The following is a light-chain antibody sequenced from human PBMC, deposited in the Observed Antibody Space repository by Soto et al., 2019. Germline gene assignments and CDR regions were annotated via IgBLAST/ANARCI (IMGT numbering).Light chain of an antibody. J-gene: IGKJ1*01. V-gene: IGKV3-20*01. CDR1: QSISSNY. CDR3: QQYGSSPRT. Sequence: EIVLTQSPGTLSMSPGERATLSCRASQSISSNYLAWYQQKPGQAPRLLIYGASSRATGIPDRFSGSGSGTDFTLTISRLEAEDVAVYYCQQYGSSPRTLGQGTKVEFK. CDR2: GAS.